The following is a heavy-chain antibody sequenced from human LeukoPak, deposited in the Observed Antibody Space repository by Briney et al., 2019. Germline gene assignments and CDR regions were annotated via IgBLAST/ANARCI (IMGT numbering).Heavy chain of an antibody. CDR3: ARSGASSSGWPFDY. CDR2: IYHDGST. CDR1: GYSISSGYY. Sequence: SETLSLTFTVSGYSISSGYYWGWIRQPPGKGLEWIGNIYHDGSTYYNPSLKSRVTISVDTSKNQFSLKLSSVTAADTAVYYCARSGASSSGWPFDYWGQGTLVTVSS. V-gene: IGHV4-38-2*02. J-gene: IGHJ4*02. D-gene: IGHD6-19*01.